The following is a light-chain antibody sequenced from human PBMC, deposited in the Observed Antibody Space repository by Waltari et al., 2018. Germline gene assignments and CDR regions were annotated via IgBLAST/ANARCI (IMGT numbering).Light chain of an antibody. CDR2: EAS. J-gene: IGKJ4*01. V-gene: IGKV1-27*01. CDR3: QHYHTIPFI. Sequence: DIQVTQSPSSLSASVGDRVTITCRASQGISNNLAWYQQRPGESPKLLISEASSLQSGIPSRFSGSGSGTDFTLTISSLQSDDFASYYCQHYHTIPFIFGGGTKVEIK. CDR1: QGISNN.